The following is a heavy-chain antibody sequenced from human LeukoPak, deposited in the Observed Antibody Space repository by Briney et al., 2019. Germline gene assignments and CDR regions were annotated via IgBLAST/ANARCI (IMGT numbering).Heavy chain of an antibody. CDR1: GYSFTHYA. J-gene: IGHJ4*02. D-gene: IGHD6-19*01. CDR2: ISTYNGDT. V-gene: IGHV1-18*01. CDR3: ARDPSNTSGWYIYFDF. Sequence: ASVEVSCKTSGYSFTHYAISWVRQAPGQGLEWMGWISTYNGDTKYAQKLQGRFTMTSDTSTSTVYMELRSLTSDDTAVYYCARDPSNTSGWYIYFDFWGQGTLVTVSS.